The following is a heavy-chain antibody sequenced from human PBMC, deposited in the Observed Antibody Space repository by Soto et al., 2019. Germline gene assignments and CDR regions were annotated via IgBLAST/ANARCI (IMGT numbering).Heavy chain of an antibody. Sequence: QVQLVESGGGVVQPGRSPRLSCAASGFTFSSYGMHWVRQAPGKGLEWVAVISYDGSNKYYADSVKGRFTISRDNSKNTLYLQMNSLRAEDTAVYYCATGLRLGELSLYTELGYWGQGTLVTVSS. CDR1: GFTFSSYG. CDR2: ISYDGSNK. V-gene: IGHV3-30*03. J-gene: IGHJ4*02. D-gene: IGHD3-16*02. CDR3: ATGLRLGELSLYTELGY.